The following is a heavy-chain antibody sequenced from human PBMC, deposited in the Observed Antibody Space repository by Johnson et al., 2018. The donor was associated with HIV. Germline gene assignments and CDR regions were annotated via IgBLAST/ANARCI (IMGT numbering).Heavy chain of an antibody. CDR1: GFTFSSYA. CDR3: ARATYYDSRDDAFDI. J-gene: IGHJ3*02. CDR2: ISYDGSNK. V-gene: IGHV3-30*04. Sequence: QVQLVESGGGVVQPGRSPRLSCAASGFTFSSYAMHWVRQAPGKGLEWVAVISYDGSNKYYADSVKGRFTISRDNSKNTLYLQMNSLRAEDTAVYYCARATYYDSRDDAFDIWGQGTMVTVSS. D-gene: IGHD3-22*01.